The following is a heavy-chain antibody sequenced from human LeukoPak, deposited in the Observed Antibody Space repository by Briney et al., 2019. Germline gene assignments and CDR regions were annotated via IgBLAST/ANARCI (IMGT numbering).Heavy chain of an antibody. CDR1: GFTFSSYA. D-gene: IGHD3-10*01. Sequence: PGGSLRLSCAASGFTFSSYAMSWVRQAPGKGLEWVSAISGSGGSTYYADSVKGRFTISRDNSKNTLYLQMNSLRAEDTAVYYCAKAERKFRRYSGSEPYYRQGGLDFWGQGTLVTVSS. J-gene: IGHJ4*02. CDR3: AKAERKFRRYSGSEPYYRQGGLDF. V-gene: IGHV3-23*01. CDR2: ISGSGGST.